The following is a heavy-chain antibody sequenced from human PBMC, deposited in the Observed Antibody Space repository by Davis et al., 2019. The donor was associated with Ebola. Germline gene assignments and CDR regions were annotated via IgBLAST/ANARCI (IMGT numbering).Heavy chain of an antibody. CDR2: ISNIVTTI. V-gene: IGHV3-11*01. CDR3: ARLHSPSTLTFDP. J-gene: IGHJ5*02. D-gene: IGHD1-26*01. CDR1: GFTFSDYH. Sequence: PGGSLRLSCAASGFTFSDYHMAWIRQAPGKGLEWISYISNIVTTIYYADSVKGRFTISRDNTKNSLYLQMNNLRVEDTAVYYCARLHSPSTLTFDPWGQGALVTVSS.